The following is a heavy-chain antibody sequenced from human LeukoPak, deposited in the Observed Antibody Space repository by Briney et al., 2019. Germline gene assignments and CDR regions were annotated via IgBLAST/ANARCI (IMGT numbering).Heavy chain of an antibody. Sequence: PGGSLRLSCAASGFTFSSYSMNWVRQAPGKGLEWVSSISSSSSYIYYADSVKGRFTISRDNANNSVSLQMDSLRTEDSATYYCARISLLGPTQRGALDYWGQGILVAVSS. CDR1: GFTFSSYS. J-gene: IGHJ4*02. D-gene: IGHD2-8*02. CDR3: ARISLLGPTQRGALDY. CDR2: ISSSSSYI. V-gene: IGHV3-21*04.